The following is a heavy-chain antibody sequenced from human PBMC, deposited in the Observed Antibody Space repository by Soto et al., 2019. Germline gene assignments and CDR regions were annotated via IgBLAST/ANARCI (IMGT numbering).Heavy chain of an antibody. J-gene: IGHJ5*02. CDR3: ARDRGSSWMYKWFDP. V-gene: IGHV4-30-4*01. CDR2: IFYSGNT. D-gene: IGHD6-13*01. CDR1: GGSISSGDYY. Sequence: SETLSLTCTVSGGSISSGDYYWSWIRQPPGKGLEWIGYIFYSGNTYYNPSLKSRVSISVDTSKNQFSLKLSSVTAADTAVYYCARDRGSSWMYKWFDPWGQGTLVTSP.